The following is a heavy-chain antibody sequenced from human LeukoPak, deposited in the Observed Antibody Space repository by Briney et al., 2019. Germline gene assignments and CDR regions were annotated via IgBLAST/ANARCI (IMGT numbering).Heavy chain of an antibody. CDR2: IWYDGSNK. Sequence: GGSLRLSRAASGFTFSSYGMLWVRQAPGKGVEWVAVIWYDGSNKYYADSVKGRFTISRDNSKNTLYLQMNSLRAEDTAVYYCARSSGYDFHYWGQGTLVTVSS. J-gene: IGHJ4*02. CDR1: GFTFSSYG. D-gene: IGHD5-12*01. CDR3: ARSSGYDFHY. V-gene: IGHV3-33*01.